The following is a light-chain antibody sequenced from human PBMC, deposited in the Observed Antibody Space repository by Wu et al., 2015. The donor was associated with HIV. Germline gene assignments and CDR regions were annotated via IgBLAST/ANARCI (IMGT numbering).Light chain of an antibody. Sequence: EIVITLSPATLSVSPGERATLSCRASESVRNNLAWYQQKPGQAPRLLIYDASTRATGIPARFSGSGSGTEFTLTISSLQSEDFAVYYCQQYESWPPYSFGQGTKLEIK. J-gene: IGKJ2*03. V-gene: IGKV3-15*01. CDR3: QQYESWPPYS. CDR2: DAS. CDR1: ESVRNN.